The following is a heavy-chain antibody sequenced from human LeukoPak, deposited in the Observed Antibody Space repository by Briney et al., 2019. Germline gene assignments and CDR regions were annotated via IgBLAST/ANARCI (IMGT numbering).Heavy chain of an antibody. CDR2: MNPNSGNT. D-gene: IGHD5-18*01. CDR1: GYTFTNYD. CDR3: AKRGYTYGGHFDY. V-gene: IGHV1-8*01. J-gene: IGHJ4*02. Sequence: GASVKVSCKASGYTFTNYDINWVRQATGQGLEWMGWMNPNSGNTGYAQKFQGRVTMTRNTSISTAYMELSSLRAEDTAVYYCAKRGYTYGGHFDYWGQGALVTVSS.